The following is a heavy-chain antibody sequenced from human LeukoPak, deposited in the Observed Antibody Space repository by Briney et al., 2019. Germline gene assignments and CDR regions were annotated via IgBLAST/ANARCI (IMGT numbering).Heavy chain of an antibody. CDR3: ASLRAATHWGYYYYMDV. Sequence: PSETLSLTCTVSGGSISSYYWSWIRQPAGKGLEWIGRIYTSGSTNYNPSLKSRVTISVDTSKNQFSLKLSSVTAADTAVYYCASLRAATHWGYYYYMDVWGKGTTVTVSS. V-gene: IGHV4-4*07. D-gene: IGHD2-15*01. CDR2: IYTSGST. CDR1: GGSISSYY. J-gene: IGHJ6*03.